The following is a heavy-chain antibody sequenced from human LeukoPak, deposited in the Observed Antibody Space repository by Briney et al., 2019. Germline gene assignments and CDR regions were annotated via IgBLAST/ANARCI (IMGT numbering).Heavy chain of an antibody. CDR2: IAPSVDTT. J-gene: IGHJ4*02. V-gene: IGHV1-46*01. CDR3: VREESGGYFDY. CDR1: GFTFTNYL. D-gene: IGHD2-8*02. Sequence: ASVKVSCKSSGFTFTNYLLHWVRQAPAQGLEWVGRIAPSVDTTNYAQRFRDRVTMTRDTSTSTVYIESSSLRSEDTAVYYCVREESGGYFDYWGQGTLVTVSS.